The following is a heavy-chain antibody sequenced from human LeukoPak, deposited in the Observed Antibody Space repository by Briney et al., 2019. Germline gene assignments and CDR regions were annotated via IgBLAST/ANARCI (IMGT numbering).Heavy chain of an antibody. CDR3: AKTVHWNYFDY. CDR1: GSTISGYA. V-gene: IGHV3-33*06. CDR2: IWYDGSEK. Sequence: GGSLRLSCVASGSTISGYAMHWVRQAPGKGLEWVAVIWYDGSEKYYGDPVKGRFTISRDNSKNTLYLQMNSLRAEDTAVYYCAKTVHWNYFDYWGQGNLVTVSS. J-gene: IGHJ4*02. D-gene: IGHD1-1*01.